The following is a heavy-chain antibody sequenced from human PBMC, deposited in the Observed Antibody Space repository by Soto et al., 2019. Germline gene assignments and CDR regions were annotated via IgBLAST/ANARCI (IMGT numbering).Heavy chain of an antibody. Sequence: QVQLQESGPGLVKPSATLSLTCSVSGGSISNHYWSWIRQPPGKGLEWIGYIYYNGNTNYNPSLKSRVTMSVDTSRNQISLKLTTVTAADKAVYYCTRANWYSEYWGQGTLVTVSS. D-gene: IGHD7-27*01. CDR2: IYYNGNT. CDR3: TRANWYSEY. J-gene: IGHJ4*02. V-gene: IGHV4-59*11. CDR1: GGSISNHY.